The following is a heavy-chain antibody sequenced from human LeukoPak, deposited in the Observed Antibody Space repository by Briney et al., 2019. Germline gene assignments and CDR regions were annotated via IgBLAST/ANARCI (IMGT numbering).Heavy chain of an antibody. J-gene: IGHJ6*03. CDR1: GYTFTSYG. V-gene: IGHV1-18*01. Sequence: ASVKVSCKASGYTFTSYGISWVRQAPGQWLEWMGWISAYNGNTNYAQKLQGRVTMTTDTSTSTAYMELRSLRSDDTAVYYCARDLYSGTTSYYYYYYYMDVWGKGTTVTVSS. CDR2: ISAYNGNT. CDR3: ARDLYSGTTSYYYYYYYMDV. D-gene: IGHD1-7*01.